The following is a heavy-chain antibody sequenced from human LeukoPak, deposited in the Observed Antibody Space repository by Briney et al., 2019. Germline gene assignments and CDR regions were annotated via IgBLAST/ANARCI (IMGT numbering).Heavy chain of an antibody. D-gene: IGHD3-22*01. CDR1: GGSISSGDYY. CDR2: TYYSGST. V-gene: IGHV4-30-4*01. J-gene: IGHJ5*02. Sequence: SETLSLTCTVSGGSISSGDYYWSWIRQPPGKGLEWIGYTYYSGSTYYNPSLKCRATISVDTSKNQFSLKLTSVTAADTAVYYCARPYYYDSRIDPWGQGTLVTVSS. CDR3: ARPYYYDSRIDP.